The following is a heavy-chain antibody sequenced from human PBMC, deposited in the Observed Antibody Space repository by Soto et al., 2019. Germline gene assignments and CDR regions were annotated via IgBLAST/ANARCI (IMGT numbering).Heavy chain of an antibody. CDR3: ARLNDFWSGYTPRGY. V-gene: IGHV3-7*01. CDR2: IKQDGSEK. Sequence: GGSLRLSCAASGFTFSSYWMSWVRQAPGKGLEWVANIKQDGSEKYYVDSVKGRFTISRDNAKNSLYLQMNSLRAEDTAVYYCARLNDFWSGYTPRGYWGQGTLVTVSS. J-gene: IGHJ4*02. CDR1: GFTFSSYW. D-gene: IGHD3-3*01.